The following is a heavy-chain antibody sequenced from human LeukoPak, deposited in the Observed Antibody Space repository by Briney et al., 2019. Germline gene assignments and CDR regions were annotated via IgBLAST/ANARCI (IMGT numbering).Heavy chain of an antibody. Sequence: ASVKVSCTASGYTFSSYYMHWVRQAPGQGLEWMGLIDPSSSSTSYAQKFQGRVTMTRDVSTSTVYMELSSLRSDDTAAYYCARQLYSTSSPRVIAYWGQVTLVTVSS. CDR2: IDPSSSST. J-gene: IGHJ4*01. D-gene: IGHD6-6*01. V-gene: IGHV1-46*01. CDR1: GYTFSSYY. CDR3: ARQLYSTSSPRVIAY.